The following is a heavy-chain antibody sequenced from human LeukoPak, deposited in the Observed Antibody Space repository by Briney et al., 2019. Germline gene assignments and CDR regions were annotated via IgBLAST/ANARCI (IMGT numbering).Heavy chain of an antibody. CDR1: GYTFTTYA. J-gene: IGHJ5*02. Sequence: ASVKVSCKASGYTFTTYAMHWVRQAPGQRLEWMGWINAGSGNTKYSQKFQGRVTITRDTSASKAYMELSSLRSEDTAIYYCARFTMTRGWFDPWGQGTLVTVSS. D-gene: IGHD3-22*01. V-gene: IGHV1-3*01. CDR3: ARFTMTRGWFDP. CDR2: INAGSGNT.